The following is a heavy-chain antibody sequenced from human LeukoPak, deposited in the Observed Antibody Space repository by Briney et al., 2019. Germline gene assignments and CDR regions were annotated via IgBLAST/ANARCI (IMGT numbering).Heavy chain of an antibody. V-gene: IGHV3-21*01. D-gene: IGHD3-22*01. Sequence: GGSLRLSCAASGFTFSSYSMNWVRQAPGKGLEWVSSISSSSSYIYYADSVKGRFTISRDNAKNSLYLQMNSLRAEDTAVYYCAKGQGIYCDSSGYYYVPWFDPWGQGTLVAVSS. CDR1: GFTFSSYS. J-gene: IGHJ5*02. CDR2: ISSSSSYI. CDR3: AKGQGIYCDSSGYYYVPWFDP.